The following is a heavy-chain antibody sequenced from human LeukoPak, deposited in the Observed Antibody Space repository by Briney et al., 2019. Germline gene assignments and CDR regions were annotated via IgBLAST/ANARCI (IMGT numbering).Heavy chain of an antibody. J-gene: IGHJ4*02. Sequence: ASVKVSCKASGYIFTGYYMNWVRQAPGQGLEWMGRINPNSGGTNYAQKSQGRATMTRDTSISTAYMELSRLRSDDTAVYYCARAYGDYEYDYWGQGTLVTVSS. D-gene: IGHD4-17*01. CDR3: ARAYGDYEYDY. CDR1: GYIFTGYY. CDR2: INPNSGGT. V-gene: IGHV1-2*06.